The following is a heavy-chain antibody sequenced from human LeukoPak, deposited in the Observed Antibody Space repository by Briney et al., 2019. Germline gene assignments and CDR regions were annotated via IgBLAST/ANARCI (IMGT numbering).Heavy chain of an antibody. D-gene: IGHD1-26*01. CDR2: ISGSGGST. CDR1: GSTFSSYA. CDR3: AKTTWELRLYYFDY. J-gene: IGHJ4*02. Sequence: PGGSLRLSCAPSGSTFSSYAMSWVRQAPGKGLEWVSAISGSGGSTYYADSVKGRFSISSDNSKNTLYLQMNSLRAEDTAVYYCAKTTWELRLYYFDYWGQGALVTVSS. V-gene: IGHV3-23*01.